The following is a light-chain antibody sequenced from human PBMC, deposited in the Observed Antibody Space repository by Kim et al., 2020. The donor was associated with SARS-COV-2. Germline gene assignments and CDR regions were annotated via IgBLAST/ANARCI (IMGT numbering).Light chain of an antibody. CDR1: NIGSKS. V-gene: IGLV3-21*04. CDR2: YDN. Sequence: SYELTQPPSVSVAPGKTARISCGGKNIGSKSVHWYQQKPGQAPVLVIYYDNDRPSGIPERFSGFNSENTATLTISGVEAGDEAYYYCQVWDNSSEQYVCG. CDR3: QVWDNSSEQYV. J-gene: IGLJ1*01.